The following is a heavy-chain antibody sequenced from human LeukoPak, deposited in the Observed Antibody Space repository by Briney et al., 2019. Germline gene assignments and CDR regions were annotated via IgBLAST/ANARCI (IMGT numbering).Heavy chain of an antibody. V-gene: IGHV3-48*01. CDR3: ARELWESPRVEQQLVLAFDI. CDR2: ISSSSGTI. Sequence: PGGPLRLSCAASGFTFSSYSMNWVRQAPGKGLEWVSYISSSSGTIYYADSVKGRFTISRDNAKNSLYLQMNSLRAEDTAVYYCARELWESPRVEQQLVLAFDIWGQGTMVTVSS. J-gene: IGHJ3*02. CDR1: GFTFSSYS. D-gene: IGHD6-13*01.